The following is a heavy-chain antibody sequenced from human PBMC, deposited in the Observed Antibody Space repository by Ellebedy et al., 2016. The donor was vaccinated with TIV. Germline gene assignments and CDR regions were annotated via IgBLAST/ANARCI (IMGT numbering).Heavy chain of an antibody. CDR1: GFTFSDYY. Sequence: GGSLRLXXAASGFTFSDYYMSWIRQAPGKGLEWVSYISSSGSTIYYADSVKGRFTISRDNAKNSLYLQMNSLRAEDTAVYYCARSPIQLWLRYYYYYMDVWGKGTTVTVSS. J-gene: IGHJ6*03. CDR3: ARSPIQLWLRYYYYYMDV. CDR2: ISSSGSTI. D-gene: IGHD5-18*01. V-gene: IGHV3-11*01.